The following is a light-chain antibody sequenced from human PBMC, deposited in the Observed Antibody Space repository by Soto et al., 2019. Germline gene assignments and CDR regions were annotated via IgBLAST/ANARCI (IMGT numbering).Light chain of an antibody. J-gene: IGKJ1*01. V-gene: IGKV3-11*01. CDR3: QQRSNCPPWT. Sequence: EIVLTQSPASLSLSPGDRATLSCRASQSVNTYLTWYQQKPGQAPRLLIYDAFNRANGIPARFSGSGSGTDFTLTISSRVPEDFSAYYCQQRSNCPPWTFGQGTKVEIK. CDR1: QSVNTY. CDR2: DAF.